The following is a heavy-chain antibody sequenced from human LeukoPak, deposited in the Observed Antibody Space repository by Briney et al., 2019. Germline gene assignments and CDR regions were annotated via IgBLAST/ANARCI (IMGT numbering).Heavy chain of an antibody. Sequence: GRSLRLSCAASGFTFSSYAMHWVRQAPGKGLEWVAVISYDGSNKYYADSVKGRFTISRDNSKNTLYLQMNSLRAEDTAVYYCARDEQWLVKGYFDYWGQGTLVTVSS. CDR1: GFTFSSYA. J-gene: IGHJ4*02. CDR3: ARDEQWLVKGYFDY. CDR2: ISYDGSNK. D-gene: IGHD6-19*01. V-gene: IGHV3-30-3*01.